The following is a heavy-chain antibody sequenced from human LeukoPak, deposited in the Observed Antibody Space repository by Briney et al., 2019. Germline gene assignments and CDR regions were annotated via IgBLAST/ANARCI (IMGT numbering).Heavy chain of an antibody. CDR2: ISYDGSNK. D-gene: IGHD6-19*01. Sequence: GRSLRLSCAASGFTFSSYAMHWVRQAPGKGLEWVAVISYDGSNKYYADSVKGRFTISRDNSKNTLYLQMNSLRAEDTAVYYCARPDSSGWYDYYYYGMDVWGQGTTVTVSS. J-gene: IGHJ6*02. CDR1: GFTFSSYA. CDR3: ARPDSSGWYDYYYYGMDV. V-gene: IGHV3-30*04.